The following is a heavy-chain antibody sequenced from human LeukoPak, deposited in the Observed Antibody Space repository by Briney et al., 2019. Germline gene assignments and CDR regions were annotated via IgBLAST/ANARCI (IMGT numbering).Heavy chain of an antibody. V-gene: IGHV3-9*01. D-gene: IGHD1-20*01. CDR1: GFIFDDYA. CDR2: ISWNSGST. Sequence: PGGSLRLSCVASGFIFDDYAMHWVRQAPGKGLEWVSGISWNSGSTGYADSVKGRFTISRDNAKNSLYLQMNSLRAEDTAVYYCARRRYNWNAIDYWGQGTLVTVSS. J-gene: IGHJ4*02. CDR3: ARRRYNWNAIDY.